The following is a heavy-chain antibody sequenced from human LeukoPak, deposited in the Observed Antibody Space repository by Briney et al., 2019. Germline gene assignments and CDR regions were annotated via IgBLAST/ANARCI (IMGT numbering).Heavy chain of an antibody. D-gene: IGHD3-16*02. J-gene: IGHJ5*02. V-gene: IGHV3-21*01. Sequence: GGSLRLSCAASGFTFSSYTMNWVRQAPGKGLEWVSSIAGSSGYISYADSVKGRFTISRDNAKKSLYLQMTSLTAEDTAVYYCARVIIISVARWFDPWGQGTLVTVSS. CDR2: IAGSSGYI. CDR1: GFTFSSYT. CDR3: ARVIIISVARWFDP.